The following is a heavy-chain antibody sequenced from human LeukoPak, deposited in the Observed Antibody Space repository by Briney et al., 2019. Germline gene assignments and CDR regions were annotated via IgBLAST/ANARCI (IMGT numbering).Heavy chain of an antibody. Sequence: SETLSLTCTVSGGSISSYYWSWIRQPPGKGLEWIGYIYYSGSTNYNPSLKSRVTISVDTSKNQFSLKLSSVTAADTAVYYCASTSKGHPYGDSNWFDPWGQGTLVIASS. CDR3: ASTSKGHPYGDSNWFDP. CDR2: IYYSGST. D-gene: IGHD4-17*01. J-gene: IGHJ5*02. CDR1: GGSISSYY. V-gene: IGHV4-59*12.